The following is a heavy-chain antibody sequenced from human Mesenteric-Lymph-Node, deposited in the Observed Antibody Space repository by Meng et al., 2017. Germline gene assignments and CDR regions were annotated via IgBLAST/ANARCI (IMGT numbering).Heavy chain of an antibody. CDR3: AVAPYDSRAIKGYYFDY. Sequence: SVKVSCKASGGTFSSYAISWVRQAPGQGLEWMGGIIPIFGTANYAQKFQGRVTITVDESTSTTCMGLDSLRSEYTAVYYGAVAPYDSRAIKGYYFDYWGQGTLVTVSS. CDR2: IIPIFGTA. CDR1: GGTFSSYA. D-gene: IGHD3-22*01. J-gene: IGHJ4*02. V-gene: IGHV1-69*13.